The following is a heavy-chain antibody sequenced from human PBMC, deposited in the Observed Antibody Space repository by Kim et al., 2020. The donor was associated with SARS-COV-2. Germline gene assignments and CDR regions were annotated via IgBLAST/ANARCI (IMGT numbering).Heavy chain of an antibody. CDR2: IIPIFGTA. Sequence: SVKVSCKASGGTFSSYAISWVRQAPGQGLEWMGGIIPIFGTANYAQKFQGRVTITADESTSTAYMELSSLRSEDTAVYYCARSPPEIRRGPKRKDNYYYYGMDVWGQGTTVTVSS. CDR1: GGTFSSYA. CDR3: ARSPPEIRRGPKRKDNYYYYGMDV. V-gene: IGHV1-69*13. J-gene: IGHJ6*02. D-gene: IGHD5-12*01.